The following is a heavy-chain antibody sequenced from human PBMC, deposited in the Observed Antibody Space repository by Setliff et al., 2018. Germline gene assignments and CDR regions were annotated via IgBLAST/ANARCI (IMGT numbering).Heavy chain of an antibody. V-gene: IGHV3-7*03. CDR2: IKPDGSET. Sequence: GSLRLSCVASGFTFDNYWMGWVRQPPGKGLEWVASIKPDGSETYYVDSVKGRFTVSRDNPKNSLYLQMSSLRAEDTAIYYCARGPLVGTTEYYLDYWGQGTLVTVSS. J-gene: IGHJ4*02. CDR3: ARGPLVGTTEYYLDY. D-gene: IGHD1-26*01. CDR1: GFTFDNYW.